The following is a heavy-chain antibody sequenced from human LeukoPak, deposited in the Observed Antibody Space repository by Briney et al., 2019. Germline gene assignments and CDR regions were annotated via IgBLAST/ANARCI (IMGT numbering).Heavy chain of an antibody. CDR2: IKQDGSEK. CDR3: ARKAYGLDV. CDR1: GFTFSSYW. V-gene: IGHV3-7*03. J-gene: IGHJ6*04. Sequence: GGSLRLSCAPSGFTFSSYWMSWVRQAPGKGLEWVANIKQDGSEKYYVDSEKGRFTISRDNAKNSLYLQMNSLRADDTAVYYCARKAYGLDVWGKGTTVTVSS.